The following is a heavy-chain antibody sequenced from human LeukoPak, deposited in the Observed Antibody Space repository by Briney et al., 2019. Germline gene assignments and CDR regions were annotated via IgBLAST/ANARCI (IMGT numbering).Heavy chain of an antibody. J-gene: IGHJ4*02. CDR1: GFTVSSNY. CDR3: ARGEMATLSR. CDR2: IYSGGST. V-gene: IGHV3-53*01. Sequence: GGSLRLSCAASGFTVSSNYMSWVRQARGKGREGVAVIYSGGSTYYADSVKGRFTISRDNSKNTLYLQMNSLRAEDTAVYYCARGEMATLSRWGQGTLVTVSS. D-gene: IGHD5-24*01.